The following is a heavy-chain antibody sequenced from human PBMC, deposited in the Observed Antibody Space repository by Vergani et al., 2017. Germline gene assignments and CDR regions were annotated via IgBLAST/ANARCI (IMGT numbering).Heavy chain of an antibody. J-gene: IGHJ6*03. D-gene: IGHD4-11*01. CDR2: IYYSGST. CDR1: GGSFSSYY. Sequence: QVQLQQWGAGLLKPSETLSLTCAVYGGSFSSYYWSWIRQPPGKGLEWIGYIYYSGSTNYNPSLKSRVTISVDTSKNQFSLKLSSVTAADTAVYYCARDREAGPTVNYLSSDYYYYMDVWGKGTTVTVSS. CDR3: ARDREAGPTVNYLSSDYYYYMDV. V-gene: IGHV4-34*11.